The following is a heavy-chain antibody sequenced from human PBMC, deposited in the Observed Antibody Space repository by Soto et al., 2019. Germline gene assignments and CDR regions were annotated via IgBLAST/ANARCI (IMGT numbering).Heavy chain of an antibody. CDR2: IYSGGST. D-gene: IGHD3-22*01. CDR1: GFTVSSNY. J-gene: IGHJ4*02. V-gene: IGHV3-53*01. CDR3: ARSRSSGYYGY. Sequence: GGSLRLSCAASGFTVSSNYMSWVRQAPGKGLEWVSVIYSGGSTYYADSVKGRFTVSRDNSKNTLYLQMNSLRAEDTAVYYCARSRSSGYYGYWGQGTLVTVSS.